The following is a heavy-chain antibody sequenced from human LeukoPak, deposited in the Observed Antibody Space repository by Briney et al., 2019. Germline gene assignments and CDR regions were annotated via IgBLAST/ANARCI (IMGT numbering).Heavy chain of an antibody. Sequence: GGSLRLSCTPSGFTFNKHHMRWVRQAPGKGLEWVSVLFSDGASTLYADSVKGLFTISGDNSKNTVYLQMNGLRAEDTAVYYCAKECDYSPGQKFGLWGRGALVTVS. D-gene: IGHD3-10*01. CDR2: LFSDGAST. V-gene: IGHV3-23*01. J-gene: IGHJ4*02. CDR3: AKECDYSPGQKFGL. CDR1: GFTFNKHH.